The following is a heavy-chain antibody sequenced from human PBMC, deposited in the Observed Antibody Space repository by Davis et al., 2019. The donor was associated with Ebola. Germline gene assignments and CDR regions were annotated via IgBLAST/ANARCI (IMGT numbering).Heavy chain of an antibody. Sequence: GGSLRLSCSASGFIFSTYVMSWVRQAPGKGLEWVSTYGTSADTYYADSVKGRFTISRDNSKNTLYLQMNSLRAEDTAVYYCARVDRRGDHDYWGQGTLVTVSS. CDR3: ARVDRRGDHDY. V-gene: IGHV3-23*01. CDR1: GFIFSTYV. D-gene: IGHD4-17*01. CDR2: GTSADT. J-gene: IGHJ4*02.